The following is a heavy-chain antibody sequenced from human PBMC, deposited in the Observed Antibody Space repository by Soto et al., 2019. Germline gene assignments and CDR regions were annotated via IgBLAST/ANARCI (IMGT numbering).Heavy chain of an antibody. D-gene: IGHD2-2*01. CDR3: ARDGSTSYYYYGMDV. V-gene: IGHV1-69*04. CDR2: IVPILGIA. J-gene: IGHJ6*02. CDR1: GGTFSSYT. Sequence: GASVKVSCKASGGTFSSYTISWVRQAPGQGLEWMGRIVPILGIANYAQKFQGRVTITADKSTSTAYMELSSLGSEDTAVYYCARDGSTSYYYYGMDVWGQGTTVTVSS.